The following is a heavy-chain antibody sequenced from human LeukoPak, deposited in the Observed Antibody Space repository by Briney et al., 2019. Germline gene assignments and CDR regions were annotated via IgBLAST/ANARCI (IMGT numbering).Heavy chain of an antibody. CDR1: GFTFSDYY. Sequence: RSGGSLRLSCAASGFTFSDYYMSWIRQAPGKGLEWVSYISSSGSTIYYADSVKGRFPISGDNAKNSLYLQMNSLRAEDTAVYYCARDTTVTTFDYYYGMDVWGQGTTVTVSS. CDR2: ISSSGSTI. D-gene: IGHD4-17*01. V-gene: IGHV3-11*01. J-gene: IGHJ6*02. CDR3: ARDTTVTTFDYYYGMDV.